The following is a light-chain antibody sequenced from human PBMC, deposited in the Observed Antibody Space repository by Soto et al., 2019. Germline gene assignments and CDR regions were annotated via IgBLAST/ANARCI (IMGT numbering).Light chain of an antibody. Sequence: QSVLTQPRSVSGSPGQSVTISCTGTSSDVGTYTYVSWYQQHPGKAPKLIIYDVIKRPSGVPDRFSGSKSGNTASLTISGLQAEDDAEYYCLLSYSGARLWVFGGGTKLTVL. CDR2: DVI. CDR3: LLSYSGARLWV. V-gene: IGLV2-11*01. J-gene: IGLJ3*02. CDR1: SSDVGTYTY.